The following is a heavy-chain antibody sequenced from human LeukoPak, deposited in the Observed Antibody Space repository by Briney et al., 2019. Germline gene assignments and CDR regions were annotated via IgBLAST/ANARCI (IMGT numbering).Heavy chain of an antibody. Sequence: QPGRSLTLSCAASGFTFNSYGMHWVRQAPGKGLEWVAAISHDGSNAYYGDSVKGRFTISRDNSKSTLYLQMNSLRPEDTAIYYCAKDAGQWQNWNWFAPWGQGTLAIVSS. D-gene: IGHD6-19*01. CDR2: ISHDGSNA. CDR3: AKDAGQWQNWNWFAP. V-gene: IGHV3-30*18. CDR1: GFTFNSYG. J-gene: IGHJ5*02.